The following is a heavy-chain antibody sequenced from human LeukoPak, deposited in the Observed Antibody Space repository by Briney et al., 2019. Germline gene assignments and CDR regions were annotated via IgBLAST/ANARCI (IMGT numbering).Heavy chain of an antibody. CDR1: GSTFSSYA. V-gene: IGHV1-69*01. CDR2: IIPIFGTA. J-gene: IGHJ6*02. CDR3: ARETYSSSWYDYYYYYGMDV. D-gene: IGHD6-13*01. Sequence: ASVKVSCTASGSTFSSYAISWVRQAPGQGLEWMGGIIPIFGTANYAQKFQGRVTITADESTSTAYMELSSLRSEDTAVYYCARETYSSSWYDYYYYYGMDVWGQGTTVTVSS.